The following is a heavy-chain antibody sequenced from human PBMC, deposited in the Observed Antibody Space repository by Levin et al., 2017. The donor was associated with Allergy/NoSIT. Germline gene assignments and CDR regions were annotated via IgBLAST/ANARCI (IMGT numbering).Heavy chain of an antibody. D-gene: IGHD6-19*01. Sequence: GLTAGRQATGQGLEWMGWISGYNGNTSYAQKLQGRVTLSTDTSTNTAYMELRSLRSDDTAVYYCASSPSYSSAWTANWYLDLWGRGTLVTVSS. CDR3: ASSPSYSSAWTANWYLDL. CDR2: ISGYNGNT. J-gene: IGHJ2*01. V-gene: IGHV1-18*01. CDR1: G.